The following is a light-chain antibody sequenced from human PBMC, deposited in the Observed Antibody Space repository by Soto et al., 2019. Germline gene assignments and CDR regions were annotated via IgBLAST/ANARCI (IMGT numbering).Light chain of an antibody. J-gene: IGKJ5*01. CDR1: QSVSSH. V-gene: IGKV3-11*01. CDR2: DAS. CDR3: QQRSNWPLIT. Sequence: EIVLTQSPATLSLSPWERATLSCRASQSVSSHLAWYQQKPGQAPRLLIYDASNRATGIPARFSGSGSGTDFTLTIRSLAPEDFAVYYCQQRSNWPLITFGQGTRLENK.